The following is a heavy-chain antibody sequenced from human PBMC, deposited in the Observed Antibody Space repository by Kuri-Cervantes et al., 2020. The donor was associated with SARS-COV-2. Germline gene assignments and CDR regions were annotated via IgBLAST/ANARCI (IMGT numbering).Heavy chain of an antibody. D-gene: IGHD5-24*01. J-gene: IGHJ4*02. CDR2: INSISSNI. V-gene: IGHV3-48*04. CDR1: GFTFSNYG. CDR3: ARDKDGIEEFDY. Sequence: ESLKISCAVSGFTFSNYGMNWVRQAPGKGLEWVAHINSISSNIGYADSVKGRFTISRDNAKNSLYLQMNSLRADDTALYYCARDKDGIEEFDYWGQGTLVTVSS.